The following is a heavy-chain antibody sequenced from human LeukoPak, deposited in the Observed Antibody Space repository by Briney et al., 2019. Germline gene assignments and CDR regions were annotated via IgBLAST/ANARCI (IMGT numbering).Heavy chain of an antibody. Sequence: PSETLSLTCSVSGGTIISYYWSWIRQPAGKGPEWIGRIYPTGNTDYNPSLKTRVTMSTDLSKKQFSLRLRSVTAADTAVYYCARLKSYDCTGYSPGYYMDVWGKGTAVTVSS. CDR1: GGTIISYY. V-gene: IGHV4-4*07. J-gene: IGHJ6*03. CDR3: ARLKSYDCTGYSPGYYMDV. D-gene: IGHD2-21*01. CDR2: IYPTGNT.